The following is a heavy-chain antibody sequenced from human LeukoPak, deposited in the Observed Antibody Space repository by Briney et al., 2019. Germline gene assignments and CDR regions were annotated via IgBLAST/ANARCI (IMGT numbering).Heavy chain of an antibody. CDR3: ARDMGATTYYFDY. Sequence: SETLSLTCTVSGGSIHSYYWTWIRQPPGKGLEWIGSIYHSGSTYYNPSLKSRVTISVDTSKNQFSLKLSSVTAADTAVYYCARDMGATTYYFDYWGQGTLVTVSS. D-gene: IGHD1-26*01. CDR1: GGSIHSYY. J-gene: IGHJ4*02. V-gene: IGHV4-38-2*02. CDR2: IYHSGST.